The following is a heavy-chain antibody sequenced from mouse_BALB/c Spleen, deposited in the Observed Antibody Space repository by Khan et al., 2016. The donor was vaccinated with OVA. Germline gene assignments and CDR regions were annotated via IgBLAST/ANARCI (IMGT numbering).Heavy chain of an antibody. CDR2: INTHSGET. J-gene: IGHJ4*01. Sequence: QIQLVQSGPELKKPGETVRISCKASGYTFTTAGIQWVQMMPGKGLKWIGWINTHSGETKYAEDFKGRFAFSLEISVNTAYLQITNLKSEDTATYFCASGGAAYYRNDGGAMEYWGQGTSVTVSS. D-gene: IGHD2-14*01. V-gene: IGHV9-4*02. CDR1: GYTFTTAG. CDR3: ASGGAAYYRNDGGAMEY.